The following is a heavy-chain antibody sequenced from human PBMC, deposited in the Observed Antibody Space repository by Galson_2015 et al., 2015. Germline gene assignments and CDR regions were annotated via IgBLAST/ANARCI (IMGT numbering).Heavy chain of an antibody. CDR2: IWYDGSNK. V-gene: IGHV3-33*01. J-gene: IGHJ3*01. D-gene: IGHD6-13*01. CDR1: GFTFSSYG. CDR3: ARGFSSSSWPHAFDV. Sequence: SLRLSCAASGFTFSSYGMHWVRQAPGKGLAWVAVIWYDGSNKYYADSVKGRFTISRDNSKNTLYLQMNSLRAEDTAVYYCARGFSSSSWPHAFDVWGQGTMVTVSS.